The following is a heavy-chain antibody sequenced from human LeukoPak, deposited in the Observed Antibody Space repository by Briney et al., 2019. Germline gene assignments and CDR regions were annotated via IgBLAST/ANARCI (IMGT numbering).Heavy chain of an antibody. J-gene: IGHJ4*02. CDR2: IWYDGSNK. V-gene: IGHV3-33*01. Sequence: PGRSLRLSCAASGFTFSSYGMHWVRQAPGKGLEWVAVIWYDGSNKYYADSVKGRFTISRDNSKNTPYLQMNSLRAEDTAVYYCARAGLPADYFDYWGQGTLVTVSS. CDR1: GFTFSSYG. CDR3: ARAGLPADYFDY.